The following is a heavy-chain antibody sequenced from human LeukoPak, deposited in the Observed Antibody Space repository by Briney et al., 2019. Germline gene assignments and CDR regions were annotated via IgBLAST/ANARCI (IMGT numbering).Heavy chain of an antibody. V-gene: IGHV3-9*01. CDR1: GFTFDDYA. Sequence: PGGSLRLSCAASGFTFDDYAMHWVRQAPGKGLEWVSGISWNSGSIGYADSVKGRFTISRDNAKNSLYLQMNSLRAEDTALYYCAKDGEYDPSGYFDYWGQGTLVTVSS. CDR2: ISWNSGSI. J-gene: IGHJ4*02. D-gene: IGHD3-10*01. CDR3: AKDGEYDPSGYFDY.